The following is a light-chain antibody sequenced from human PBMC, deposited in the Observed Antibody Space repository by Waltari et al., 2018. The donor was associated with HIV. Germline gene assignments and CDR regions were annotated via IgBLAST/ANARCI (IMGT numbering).Light chain of an antibody. CDR1: DIGSQS. Sequence: SYLLTQPPSVPVAPGQTARITCGGHDIGSQSVQWYQQKPGQAPVLVVDDDRDRPSGIPERFSASNFGSTATRTISRVEAGDEADYYCQVWHRDSEHYVFGTGTKVTVL. J-gene: IGLJ1*01. CDR3: QVWHRDSEHYV. CDR2: DDR. V-gene: IGLV3-21*02.